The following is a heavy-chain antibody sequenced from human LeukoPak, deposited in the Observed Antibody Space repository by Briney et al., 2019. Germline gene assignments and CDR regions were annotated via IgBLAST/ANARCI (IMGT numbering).Heavy chain of an antibody. CDR2: ISGSGGST. D-gene: IGHD4-17*01. CDR1: GFTFSSYA. J-gene: IGHJ4*02. Sequence: PGGSLRLSCAASGFTFSSYAMSWVRQAPGKGLEWVSAISGSGGSTYYADYVKGRFTISRDNSKNTLYMQMNSRRAEDTAVYYCAKVYYGGYEYYFDYWGQGTLVTVSS. CDR3: AKVYYGGYEYYFDY. V-gene: IGHV3-23*01.